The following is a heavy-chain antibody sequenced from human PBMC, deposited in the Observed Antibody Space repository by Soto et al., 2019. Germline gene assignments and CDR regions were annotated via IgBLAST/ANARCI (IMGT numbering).Heavy chain of an antibody. Sequence: QVQLVESGGGMVHPGRSLRLSCAASGFTFSSYGMHWVRQAPGKGLEWVAVISYDGSNKYYADSVKGRFTISRDNSKNTLYLQMNSLRAEDTAVYYCAKDQIVGDAFDIWGQGTMVTVSS. CDR1: GFTFSSYG. J-gene: IGHJ3*02. CDR3: AKDQIVGDAFDI. D-gene: IGHD3-22*01. CDR2: ISYDGSNK. V-gene: IGHV3-30*18.